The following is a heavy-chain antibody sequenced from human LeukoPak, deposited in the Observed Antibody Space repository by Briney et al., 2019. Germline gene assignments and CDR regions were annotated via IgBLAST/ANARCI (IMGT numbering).Heavy chain of an antibody. V-gene: IGHV4-31*03. J-gene: IGHJ5*02. CDR3: ARAGDTAMVFDNWFDP. Sequence: SETLSPTCTVSGGSISSGGYYWSWIRQHPGKGLEWIGYIYYSGSTYYNPSLKSRVTISVDTSKNQFSLKLSSVTAADTAVYYCARAGDTAMVFDNWFDPWGQGTLVTVSS. CDR2: IYYSGST. D-gene: IGHD5-18*01. CDR1: GGSISSGGYY.